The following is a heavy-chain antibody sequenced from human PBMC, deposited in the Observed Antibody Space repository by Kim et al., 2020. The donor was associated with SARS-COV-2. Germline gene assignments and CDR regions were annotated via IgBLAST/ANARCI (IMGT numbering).Heavy chain of an antibody. V-gene: IGHV3-53*01. J-gene: IGHJ2*01. CDR3: ARVGDDSSGYYYSWYFDL. Sequence: KGRFTISRDNSTNTLYLQMNSLRAEDTAVYYCARVGDDSSGYYYSWYFDLWGRGTLVTVSS. D-gene: IGHD3-22*01.